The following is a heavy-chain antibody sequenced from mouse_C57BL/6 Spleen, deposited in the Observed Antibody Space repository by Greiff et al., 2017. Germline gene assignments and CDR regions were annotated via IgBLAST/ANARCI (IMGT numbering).Heavy chain of an antibody. CDR2: IHPNSGST. CDR3: ARDDGYLYAMDY. Sequence: QVQLQQPGAELVKPGASVKLSCKASGYTFTSYWMHWVKQRPGQGLEWIGMIHPNSGSTNYNEKFKSKATLTVDKSSSPAYMQLSSLTSEDSAVXYCARDDGYLYAMDYWGQGTSVTVSS. V-gene: IGHV1-64*01. J-gene: IGHJ4*01. CDR1: GYTFTSYW. D-gene: IGHD2-3*01.